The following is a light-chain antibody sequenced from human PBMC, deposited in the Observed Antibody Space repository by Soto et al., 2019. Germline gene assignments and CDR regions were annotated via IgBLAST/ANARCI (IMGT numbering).Light chain of an antibody. CDR3: QQYNSWPPIT. CDR1: ESVSRN. CDR2: DAS. Sequence: EVGMTQSPATLSVSPGERATLSCRARESVSRNLAWYQQKPGQAPRLLIYDASTRATGIPDRFSGGGSGTEFTLTISSLQSEDFVVYYCQQYNSWPPITFGQGTRLEIK. V-gene: IGKV3-15*01. J-gene: IGKJ5*01.